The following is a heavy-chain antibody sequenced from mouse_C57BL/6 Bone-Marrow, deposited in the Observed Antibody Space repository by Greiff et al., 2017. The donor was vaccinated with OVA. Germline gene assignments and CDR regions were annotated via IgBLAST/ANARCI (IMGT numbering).Heavy chain of an antibody. CDR2: ISDGGSYT. Sequence: EVKLVESGGGLVKPGGSLKLSCAASGFTFSSYAMSWVRQTPEKRLEWVATISDGGSYTYYPDNVKGRSTISRDNAKNNLYLQMSHLKSEDTAMYYCARVDDGYLYAMDYWGQGTSVTVSS. D-gene: IGHD2-3*01. V-gene: IGHV5-4*03. CDR1: GFTFSSYA. CDR3: ARVDDGYLYAMDY. J-gene: IGHJ4*01.